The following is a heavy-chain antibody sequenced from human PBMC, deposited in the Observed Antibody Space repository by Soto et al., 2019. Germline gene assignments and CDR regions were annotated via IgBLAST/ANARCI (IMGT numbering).Heavy chain of an antibody. CDR2: FYYTGTT. Sequence: PSETLSLTCTVSGASLSSGSYYGSWIRQPPGKGLEWIGYFYYTGTTKYNPSLESRVTISADTSKNQFSLNLTSVTAADTAVYYCARISYWVKDYWGQGALVTVSS. V-gene: IGHV4-61*01. CDR3: ARISYWVKDY. CDR1: GASLSSGSYY. D-gene: IGHD2-8*02. J-gene: IGHJ4*02.